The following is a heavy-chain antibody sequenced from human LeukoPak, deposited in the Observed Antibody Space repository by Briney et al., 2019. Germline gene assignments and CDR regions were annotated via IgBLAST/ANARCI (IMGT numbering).Heavy chain of an antibody. J-gene: IGHJ5*02. CDR1: GHTFTNYG. V-gene: IGHV1-18*01. D-gene: IGHD3-22*01. CDR3: ARLNNVGYYDSSGYYT. Sequence: ASVKVSCKASGHTFTNYGISWVRQAPGQGLEWMGWISAYNGNTNYAQKVQDRVTMTTDTSTSTAYMELRSLRSDDTAVYYCARLNNVGYYDSSGYYTWGQGTLVTVSS. CDR2: ISAYNGNT.